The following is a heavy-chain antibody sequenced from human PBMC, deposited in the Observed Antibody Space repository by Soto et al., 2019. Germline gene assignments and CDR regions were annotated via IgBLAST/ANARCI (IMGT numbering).Heavy chain of an antibody. J-gene: IGHJ4*02. Sequence: QVQLQQWGAGLLKPSETLSLTCAVYGGSFSGYSWTWIRQSPGKGLEWIGQINHSGSTTYNPSLXXXXXXXXXXXXXXXXXXXXXXXXXXXXXXXXXXXXXXXXXXXXGWYYFDYWGQGTLVTV. CDR1: GGSFSGYS. CDR3: XXXXXXXXXXXXGWYYFDY. V-gene: IGHV4-34*07. CDR2: INHSGST.